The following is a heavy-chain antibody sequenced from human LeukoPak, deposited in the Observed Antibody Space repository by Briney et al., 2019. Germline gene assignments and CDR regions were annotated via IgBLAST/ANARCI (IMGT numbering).Heavy chain of an antibody. J-gene: IGHJ3*01. Sequence: SQTLSLTCAISGDSVSSNSGVWNWIRQSPSRALEWLGKTYYRSKWYNDYAVSAKSRITINPDTSKNQFSLHLNSVTPEDTAVYYCARSLWGGAFDVWGQGTMVAVSS. V-gene: IGHV6-1*01. CDR1: GDSVSSNSGV. CDR3: ARSLWGGAFDV. D-gene: IGHD3-16*01. CDR2: TYYRSKWYN.